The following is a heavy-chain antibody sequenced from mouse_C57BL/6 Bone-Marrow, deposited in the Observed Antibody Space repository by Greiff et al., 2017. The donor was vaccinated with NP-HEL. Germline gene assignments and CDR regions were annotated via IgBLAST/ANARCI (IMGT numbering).Heavy chain of an antibody. CDR3: ARIYYYGSSYGAWFAY. D-gene: IGHD1-1*01. CDR2: ISNLAYSI. Sequence: DVHLVESGGGLVQPGGSLKLSCAASGFTFSDYGMAWVRQAPRKGPEWVAFISNLAYSIYYADTVTGRFTISRENAKNTLYLEMSSLRSEDTAMYYCARIYYYGSSYGAWFAYWGQGTLVTVSA. CDR1: GFTFSDYG. V-gene: IGHV5-15*01. J-gene: IGHJ3*01.